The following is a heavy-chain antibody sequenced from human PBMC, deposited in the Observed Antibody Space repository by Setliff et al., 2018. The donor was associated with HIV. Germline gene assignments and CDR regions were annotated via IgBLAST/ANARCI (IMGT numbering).Heavy chain of an antibody. V-gene: IGHV4-61*02. CDR1: GGSISSGNYY. J-gene: IGHJ5*02. Sequence: SETLSLTCTVSGGSISSGNYYWSWIRQPAGKGLEWIGRIYTSGSTNYNPSLKSRVTISLDTSKNQFSLKLSSVTAADTAVYFCARDRHSSGLGSYGPWGPGILVTVSS. D-gene: IGHD3-10*01. CDR2: IYTSGST. CDR3: ARDRHSSGLGSYGP.